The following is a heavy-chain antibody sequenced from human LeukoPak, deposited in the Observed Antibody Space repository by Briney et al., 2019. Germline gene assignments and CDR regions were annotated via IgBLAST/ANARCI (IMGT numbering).Heavy chain of an antibody. Sequence: ASVKVSCKASGYTFTGYYMHWVRQAPGQGLEWMGWINPNSGDTNFAQKFQGRVTMTRDTSINTAYMELSRLRSDDTAVYYCARDVWGVGAPRLDYWGQGTLVTVPS. J-gene: IGHJ4*02. CDR2: INPNSGDT. D-gene: IGHD3-16*01. CDR1: GYTFTGYY. CDR3: ARDVWGVGAPRLDY. V-gene: IGHV1-2*02.